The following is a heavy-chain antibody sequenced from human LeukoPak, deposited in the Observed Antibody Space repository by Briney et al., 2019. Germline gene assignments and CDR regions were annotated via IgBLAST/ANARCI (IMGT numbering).Heavy chain of an antibody. CDR2: MNPNSGNT. J-gene: IGHJ5*02. D-gene: IGHD3-3*01. V-gene: IGHV1-8*01. CDR1: GYTFTSYD. Sequence: ASVKVSCKASGYTFTSYDINWVRQATGQGLEWMGWMNPNSGNTGYALKFQGRVTMTRNTSISTAYMELSSLRSEDTAVYYCAREDYDFWSGYYRSDNWFDPWGQGTLVTVSS. CDR3: AREDYDFWSGYYRSDNWFDP.